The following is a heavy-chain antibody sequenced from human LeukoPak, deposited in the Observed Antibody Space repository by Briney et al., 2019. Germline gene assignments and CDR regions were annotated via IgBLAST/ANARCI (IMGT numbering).Heavy chain of an antibody. V-gene: IGHV3-23*01. CDR1: GFTFSSYA. CDR2: ISGSGGST. J-gene: IGHJ1*01. D-gene: IGHD3-22*01. Sequence: GGSLRLSCAASGFTFSSYAMSCVRQAPGKGLEWVSAISGSGGSTYYADSVKGRFTISRDNSKNTLYLQMNSLRAEDTAVYYCAKQSGYSEYFQHWGQGTLVTVSS. CDR3: AKQSGYSEYFQH.